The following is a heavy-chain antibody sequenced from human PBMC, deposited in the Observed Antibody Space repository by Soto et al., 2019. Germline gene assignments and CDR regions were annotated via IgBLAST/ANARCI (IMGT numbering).Heavy chain of an antibody. J-gene: IGHJ4*02. D-gene: IGHD6-13*01. CDR3: ARVFSDSSSFFDY. CDR1: GGSISSGGYY. V-gene: IGHV4-31*03. CDR2: IYYSGST. Sequence: SETLSLTCTVSGGSISSGGYYWSWIRQHPGKGLEWIGYIYYSGSTYYNPSPKSRVTISVDTSKNQFSLKLSSVTAADTAVYYCARVFSDSSSFFDYWGQGTLVTVSS.